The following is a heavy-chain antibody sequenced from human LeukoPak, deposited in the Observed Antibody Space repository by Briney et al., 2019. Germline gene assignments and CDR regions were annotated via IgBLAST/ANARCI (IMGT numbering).Heavy chain of an antibody. D-gene: IGHD2-8*02. V-gene: IGHV3-7*05. J-gene: IGHJ4*02. CDR1: GFTFSSHW. CDR2: INQDGSEE. CDR3: ARDATPDGVVLDY. Sequence: GGSLRLSCAASGFTFSSHWMTWVRQAPGKGLEWVANINQDGSEEYYVDSLMGRFSISRANAKKSLYLRMNSLRADDTAVYYCARDATPDGVVLDYWGQGALVTVSS.